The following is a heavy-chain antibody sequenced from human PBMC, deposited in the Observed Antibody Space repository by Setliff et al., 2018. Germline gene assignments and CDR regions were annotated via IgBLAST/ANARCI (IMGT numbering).Heavy chain of an antibody. D-gene: IGHD1-26*01. CDR1: GDSISSGDYF. CDR3: AREVGTSTSSDAFDA. CDR2: IYHSGSA. J-gene: IGHJ3*01. Sequence: SETLSLTCTVSGDSISSGDYFWSWIRQPPGKGLEWIAYIYHSGSAYYNPSLKSRVTMSVDTSKNQFSLHLTSVTAADTAVYYCAREVGTSTSSDAFDAWDQGMMVTVSS. V-gene: IGHV4-30-4*08.